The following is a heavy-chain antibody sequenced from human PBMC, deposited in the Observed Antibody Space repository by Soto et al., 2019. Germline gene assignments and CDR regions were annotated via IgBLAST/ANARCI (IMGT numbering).Heavy chain of an antibody. V-gene: IGHV4-59*08. J-gene: IGHJ4*02. CDR2: IYYSGST. CDR3: ARHRYGDYDRWFDY. D-gene: IGHD4-17*01. CDR1: GGSINSYD. Sequence: PSETMSLTCTVCGGSINSYDWSWIRQTPGKGLEWIGYIYYSGSTNYNPSLKSRVTISVDTSKNQFSLKLSSVTAADTAVYYCARHRYGDYDRWFDYWGQGTLVTVSS.